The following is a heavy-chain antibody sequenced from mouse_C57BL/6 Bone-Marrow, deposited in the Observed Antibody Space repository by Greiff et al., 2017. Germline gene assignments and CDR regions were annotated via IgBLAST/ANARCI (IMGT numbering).Heavy chain of an antibody. J-gene: IGHJ3*01. D-gene: IGHD4-1*01. CDR1: GFNFTDYY. CDR3: ARRGWDSFAY. V-gene: IGHV14-2*01. CDR2: IDPEDGET. Sequence: EVMLVESGAELVKPGASVKLSCTASGFNFTDYYMPWVKQRPEQGLEWIGRIDPEDGETKYATKFPGKAPITADPSANTDYLQLSSLASEDTAVYYCARRGWDSFAYWGQGTMVTVSA.